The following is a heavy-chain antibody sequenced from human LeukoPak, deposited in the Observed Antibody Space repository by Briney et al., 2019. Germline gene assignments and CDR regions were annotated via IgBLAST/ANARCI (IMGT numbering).Heavy chain of an antibody. J-gene: IGHJ4*02. CDR1: GFTVSSNF. CDR2: IYSGGST. V-gene: IGHV3-53*04. D-gene: IGHD1-26*01. CDR3: ARDTGGLHYFDY. Sequence: GGSLRLSCAASGFTVSSNFMTWVRQAPGKGLEWVSVIYSGGSTYYADSVKGRFTISRHNSKNTLYLQMNSLRPEDTAVYYCARDTGGLHYFDYWGQGTLVTVSS.